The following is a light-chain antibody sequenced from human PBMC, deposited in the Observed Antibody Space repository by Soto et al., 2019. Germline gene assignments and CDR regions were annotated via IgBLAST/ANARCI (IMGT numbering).Light chain of an antibody. V-gene: IGKV3-15*01. CDR3: QQYNNWPPLT. J-gene: IGKJ4*01. CDR2: DAS. Sequence: EIVMTQSPATLSVSPGERATFSCRASQSVNNRLAWYQQKPGQPPRLLIYDASTRATGIPARFSGSGSGTEFTLAISSLQSEDFAVYYCQQYNNWPPLTFGGGTKVEIK. CDR1: QSVNNR.